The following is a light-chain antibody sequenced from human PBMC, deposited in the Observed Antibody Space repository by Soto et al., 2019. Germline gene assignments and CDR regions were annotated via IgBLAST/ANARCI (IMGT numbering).Light chain of an antibody. CDR3: QSYDSSLSAWM. J-gene: IGLJ3*02. CDR2: GDS. Sequence: QSALTQPPSVSGAPGQRVTISCTGSSSNIGKGYDVHWYQQLPGTAPKLFIYGDSNRPSGVPDRFSGSKSGTSASLAITGLQAEDEADYYCQSYDSSLSAWMFGGGTKLTVL. V-gene: IGLV1-40*01. CDR1: SSNIGKGYD.